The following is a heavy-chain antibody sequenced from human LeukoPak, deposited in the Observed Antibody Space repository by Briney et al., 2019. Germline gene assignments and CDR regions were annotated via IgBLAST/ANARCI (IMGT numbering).Heavy chain of an antibody. J-gene: IGHJ6*03. CDR3: ARDSHYDILTGTNMDV. CDR1: GFSLSRYW. CDR2: IKQDGTEK. V-gene: IGHV3-7*01. D-gene: IGHD3-9*01. Sequence: TGGSLRLSCAASGFSLSRYWMSWVRQAPGKGLEWVANIKQDGTEKNYVDSVKGRFTISRDNAKNSLYLQMNSLSAEDTAVYYCARDSHYDILTGTNMDVWGKGTTVTVSS.